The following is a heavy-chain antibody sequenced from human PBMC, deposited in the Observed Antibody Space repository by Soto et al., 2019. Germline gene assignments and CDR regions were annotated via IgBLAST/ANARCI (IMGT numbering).Heavy chain of an antibody. D-gene: IGHD3-22*01. CDR3: ARGRIDSSGYYYPNFDY. Sequence: GASVKVSCKASGGTFSSYAISWVRQAPGQGLEWMGGIIPIFGTANYAQKFQGRVTITADESTSTAYMELSSLRSEDTAVYYCARGRIDSSGYYYPNFDYWGKGTLVTVSS. V-gene: IGHV1-69*13. CDR2: IIPIFGTA. CDR1: GGTFSSYA. J-gene: IGHJ4*02.